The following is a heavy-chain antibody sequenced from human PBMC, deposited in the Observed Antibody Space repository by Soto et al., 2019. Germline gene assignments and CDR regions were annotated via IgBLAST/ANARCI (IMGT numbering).Heavy chain of an antibody. D-gene: IGHD3-10*01. V-gene: IGHV4-59*01. CDR2: IYYSGRT. Sequence: SENLFLTFTVSGGSISRYYLSWVRQPPRKGLEWIGYIYYSGRTNYNPSLKSRDSISVDTSKNQFSLKLSSVTAADTAVYYCARDRRMVRGSTYYHYGMDAWGQGTTVTVSS. CDR3: ARDRRMVRGSTYYHYGMDA. J-gene: IGHJ6*02. CDR1: GGSISRYY.